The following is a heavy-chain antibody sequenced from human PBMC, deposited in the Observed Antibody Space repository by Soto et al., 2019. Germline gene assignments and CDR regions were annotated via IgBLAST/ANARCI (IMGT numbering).Heavy chain of an antibody. CDR3: ARDHENGDYFIYY. CDR1: GGSISSSNW. CDR2: IYHSGST. J-gene: IGHJ4*02. Sequence: SETLSLTCAVSGGSISSSNWWSWVRQPPGKGLEWIGEIYHSGSTNYNPSLKSRVTISVDKSKNQFSLKLSSVTAADTAVYYCARDHENGDYFIYYWGQGTLVTVSS. V-gene: IGHV4-4*02. D-gene: IGHD4-17*01.